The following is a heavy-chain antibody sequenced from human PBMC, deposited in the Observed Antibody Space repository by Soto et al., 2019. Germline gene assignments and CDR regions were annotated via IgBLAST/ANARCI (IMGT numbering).Heavy chain of an antibody. D-gene: IGHD3-3*02. V-gene: IGHV6-1*01. CDR1: GDSVSSNSAA. J-gene: IGHJ4*02. CDR2: TYYRSKWYN. Sequence: PSQTLSLTCAISGDSVSSNSAAWNWIRQSPSRGLEWLGRTYYRSKWYNDYAVSVKSRITINPDTSKDQFSLQLNSVTPEDTAVYYCARVGLAVDSETFDYWGQGTLVTVSS. CDR3: ARVGLAVDSETFDY.